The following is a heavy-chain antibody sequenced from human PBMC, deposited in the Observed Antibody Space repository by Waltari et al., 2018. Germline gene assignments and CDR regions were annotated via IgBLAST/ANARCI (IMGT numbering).Heavy chain of an antibody. CDR2: IDGSGSGT. D-gene: IGHD3-22*01. J-gene: IGHJ2*01. CDR1: GFSFSSYA. Sequence: EVQLLESGGGWVQPGESLRLSCAASGFSFSSYAMSWVRQAPGKGLEWVSGIDGSGSGTFYADSVKGRFTISRDNSKTTLYLQVHSLNVEDTAVYYCVRRLIVEASTYWYFDLWGRGTRVTVSS. V-gene: IGHV3-23*01. CDR3: VRRLIVEASTYWYFDL.